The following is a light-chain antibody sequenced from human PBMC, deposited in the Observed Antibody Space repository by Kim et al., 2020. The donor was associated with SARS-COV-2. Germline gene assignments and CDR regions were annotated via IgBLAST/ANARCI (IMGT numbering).Light chain of an antibody. CDR1: KLGDKY. Sequence: VSPGQTASITCSGDKLGDKYVCWYQQKPGQSPVPVIYQDTKRPSGIPERFSGSNSGNTATLTISGTQAMDEADYYCQAWDSSTHVVFGGGTQLTVL. J-gene: IGLJ2*01. CDR2: QDT. V-gene: IGLV3-1*01. CDR3: QAWDSSTHVV.